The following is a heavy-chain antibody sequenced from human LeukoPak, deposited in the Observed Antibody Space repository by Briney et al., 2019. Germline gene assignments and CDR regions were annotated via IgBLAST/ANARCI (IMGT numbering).Heavy chain of an antibody. CDR3: ARYPITGTTD. D-gene: IGHD1-7*01. Sequence: GGSLRLSCAASGFTFSNYSMNWVRQAPGKGLEWVSSISSSSSYIYYADSVKGRFTISRDNAKNSLYLQMNSLRAEDTAVYYCARYPITGTTDWGQGTLVTVSS. J-gene: IGHJ4*02. CDR2: ISSSSSYI. CDR1: GFTFSNYS. V-gene: IGHV3-21*01.